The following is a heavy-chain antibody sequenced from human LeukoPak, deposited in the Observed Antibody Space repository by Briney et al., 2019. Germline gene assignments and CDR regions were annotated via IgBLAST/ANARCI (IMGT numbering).Heavy chain of an antibody. D-gene: IGHD5-18*01. CDR3: ARSRDKNTYGYAY. CDR1: GFTFSNYW. CDR2: IKQDGSEK. Sequence: GGSLRLSCAASGFTFSNYWMSWVRQAPGKGLEWVANIKQDGSEKSYVGSVTGRFTISRDNAKNSLYMQMNSLRAEDTAVYYCARSRDKNTYGYAYWGQGTLVTVSS. J-gene: IGHJ4*02. V-gene: IGHV3-7*01.